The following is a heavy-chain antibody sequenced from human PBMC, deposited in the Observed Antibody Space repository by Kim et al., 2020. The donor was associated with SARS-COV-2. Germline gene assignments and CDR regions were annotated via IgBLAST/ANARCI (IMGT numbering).Heavy chain of an antibody. V-gene: IGHV3-30*18. J-gene: IGHJ6*02. CDR1: GFTFSSYG. Sequence: GGSLRLSCAASGFTFSSYGMHWVRQAPGKGLEWVAVISYDGSNKYYADSVKGRFTISRDNSKNTLYLQMNSLRAEDTAVYYCAKDRLRITMIVVVITTRGMDVWGQGTTVTVSS. D-gene: IGHD3-22*01. CDR3: AKDRLRITMIVVVITTRGMDV. CDR2: ISYDGSNK.